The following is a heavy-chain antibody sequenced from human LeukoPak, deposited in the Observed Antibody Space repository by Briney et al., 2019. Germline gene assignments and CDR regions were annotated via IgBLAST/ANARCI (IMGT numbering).Heavy chain of an antibody. CDR1: GYPFTTYE. CDR2: VHPDTGYA. CDR3: AGGPRNDP. V-gene: IGHV1-8*01. Sequence: GASVKVSCKTSGYPFTTYEINWVRQAAGQGLEWMGWVHPDTGYADYAQKFQGRVTMTSDTSISTAYMVLSSLRSDDTAVYFCAGGPRNDPWGQGTLVTVSS. D-gene: IGHD1-14*01. J-gene: IGHJ5*02.